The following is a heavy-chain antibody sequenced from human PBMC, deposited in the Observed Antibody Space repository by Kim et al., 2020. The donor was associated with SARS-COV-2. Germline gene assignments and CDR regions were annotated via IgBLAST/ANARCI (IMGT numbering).Heavy chain of an antibody. D-gene: IGHD2-15*01. CDR2: SIT. Sequence: SITTYADCVKGRFTVSRDYADYSVYLQMNNLRVEDTAVYYCEVRATGGFVRWGQGTLVTVSS. J-gene: IGHJ4*02. V-gene: IGHV3-74*01. CDR3: EVRATGGFVR.